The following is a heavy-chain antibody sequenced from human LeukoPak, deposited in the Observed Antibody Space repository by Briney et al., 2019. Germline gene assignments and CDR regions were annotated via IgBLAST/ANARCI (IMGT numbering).Heavy chain of an antibody. CDR1: GYAYTSYD. J-gene: IGHJ3*02. CDR3: ASAYKLVGPFDI. CDR2: MNPNSGNT. V-gene: IGHV1-8*01. D-gene: IGHD1-26*01. Sequence: GASVKVSCKASGYAYTSYDINWVRQATGQGLEWMGWMNPNSGNTGYAQKFQGRGTMTRNTSISTAYMELSSLRSEDTAVYYCASAYKLVGPFDIWGQGTMVTVSS.